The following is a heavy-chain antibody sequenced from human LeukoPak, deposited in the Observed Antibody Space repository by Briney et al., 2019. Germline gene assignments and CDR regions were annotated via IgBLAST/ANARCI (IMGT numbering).Heavy chain of an antibody. CDR1: GFTVSSNY. V-gene: IGHV3-66*02. CDR3: ERDDVLRYFDWSNGAFDI. Sequence: GGSLRLSCAASGFTVSSNYMSWVRQAPGKGLECVSVIYSGGSTYYADSVKGRFTISRDNSKNTLYLQMNSLRAEDTAVYYFERDDVLRYFDWSNGAFDIWGQGTMVTVSS. D-gene: IGHD3-9*01. CDR2: IYSGGST. J-gene: IGHJ3*02.